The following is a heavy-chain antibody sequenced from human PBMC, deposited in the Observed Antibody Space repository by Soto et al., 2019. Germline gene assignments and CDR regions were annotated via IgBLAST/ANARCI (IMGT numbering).Heavy chain of an antibody. D-gene: IGHD6-19*01. CDR1: AYTFTSYG. CDR3: ASAAVTGTAGLDF. CDR2: INPNSGGT. Sequence: ASVKVSCEASAYTFTSYGISWVRQAPGQGLEWMGWINPNSGGTKSAEKFQGRVTMTRDTSISTAYMELSRLTSDDTAVYYCASAAVTGTAGLDFWGQGTQVTVSS. J-gene: IGHJ4*02. V-gene: IGHV1-2*02.